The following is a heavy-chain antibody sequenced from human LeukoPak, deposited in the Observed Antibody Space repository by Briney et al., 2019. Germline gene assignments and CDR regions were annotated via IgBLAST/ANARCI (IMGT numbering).Heavy chain of an antibody. CDR1: GGSISSFY. J-gene: IGHJ4*02. V-gene: IGHV4-4*09. CDR3: ASGSGSYYFDY. Sequence: SETLSHTCTVSGGSISSFYWSWIPQPPGKGLEWIGCIYPSGSTNYNPSLKSRVTISVDTSKNQFSLKLSSVTAADTAVYYCASGSGSYYFDYWGQGTLVTVSS. D-gene: IGHD1-26*01. CDR2: IYPSGST.